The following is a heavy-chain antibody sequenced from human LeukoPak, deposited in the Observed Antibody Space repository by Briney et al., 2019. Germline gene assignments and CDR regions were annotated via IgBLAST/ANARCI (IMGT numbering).Heavy chain of an antibody. V-gene: IGHV4-59*01. CDR2: IYYSGST. CDR1: GGSISSYY. J-gene: IGHJ5*02. Sequence: SETLSLTCTVSGGSISSYYWSWIRQPPGKGLEWIGYIYYSGSTNYNPSLKSRVTISVDTSKNQFSLKLSSVTAADTAVYYCARDNGCSGYDPAFDPWGQGTLVTVSS. D-gene: IGHD5-12*01. CDR3: ARDNGCSGYDPAFDP.